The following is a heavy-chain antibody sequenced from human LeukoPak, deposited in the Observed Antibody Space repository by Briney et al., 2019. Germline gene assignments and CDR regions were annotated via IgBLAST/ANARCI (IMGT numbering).Heavy chain of an antibody. Sequence: ASVKVSCKASGYTFTSYGISWVRQAPGQGLEWMGWISAYNGNTNYAQKLQGRVTMTTDTSTSTAYMELRSLRSDDTAVYYCAREWLLRFLNYFDYWGQGTLVTVSS. CDR1: GYTFTSYG. CDR2: ISAYNGNT. D-gene: IGHD1-26*01. CDR3: AREWLLRFLNYFDY. J-gene: IGHJ4*02. V-gene: IGHV1-18*01.